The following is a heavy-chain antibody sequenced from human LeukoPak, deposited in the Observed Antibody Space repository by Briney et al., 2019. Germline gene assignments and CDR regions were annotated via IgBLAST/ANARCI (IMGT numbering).Heavy chain of an antibody. CDR2: INPSSGGT. V-gene: IGHV1-2*02. CDR1: GYTFTGYY. D-gene: IGHD3-16*02. J-gene: IGHJ4*02. Sequence: ASVKVSCKTSGYTFTGYYMHWVRQAPGQGLEWMGWINPSSGGTDYAQKFQGRVTMTRDTSISTVYMELSRLRSDDTAVYYCARDRSCYFDYWGQGTLVTVSS. CDR3: ARDRSCYFDY.